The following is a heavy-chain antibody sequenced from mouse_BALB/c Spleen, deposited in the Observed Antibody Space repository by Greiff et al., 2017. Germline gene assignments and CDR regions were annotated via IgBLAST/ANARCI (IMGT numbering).Heavy chain of an antibody. CDR2: IWGDGST. J-gene: IGHJ3*01. Sequence: VQVVESGPGLVAPSQSLSITCTVSGFSLTGYGVNWVRQPPGKGLEWLGMIWGDGSTDYNSALKSRLSISEDNSKSQVFLKMNSLQTDDTARYYCARDYYGSSYRFAYWGQGTLVTVSA. D-gene: IGHD1-1*01. CDR1: GFSLTGYG. CDR3: ARDYYGSSYRFAY. V-gene: IGHV2-6-7*01.